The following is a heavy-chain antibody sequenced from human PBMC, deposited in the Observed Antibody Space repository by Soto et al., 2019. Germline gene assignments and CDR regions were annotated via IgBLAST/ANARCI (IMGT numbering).Heavy chain of an antibody. J-gene: IGHJ4*02. CDR3: ARVYYSGGSCYGIDY. CDR2: INPSGGST. V-gene: IGHV1-46*01. CDR1: GYTFTSYY. D-gene: IGHD2-15*01. Sequence: GASVKVSCKASGYTFTSYYMHWVRQAPGQGLEWMGIINPSGGSTSYAQKFQGRVTMTRDTSTSTVYMELSSLRSEDTAVYYCARVYYSGGSCYGIDYWGQGTLVTVSS.